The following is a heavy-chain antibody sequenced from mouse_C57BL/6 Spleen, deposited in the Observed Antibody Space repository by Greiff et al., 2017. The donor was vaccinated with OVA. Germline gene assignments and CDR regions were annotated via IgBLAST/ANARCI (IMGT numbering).Heavy chain of an antibody. CDR1: GYTFTSYG. Sequence: VKVVESGAELARPGASVKLSCKASGYTFTSYGISWVKQRTGQGLEWIGEIYPRSGNTYYNEKFKGKATLTADKSSSTAYMELRSLTSEDSAVYFCAREEFITTVVSAMDYWGQGTSVTVSS. CDR2: IYPRSGNT. J-gene: IGHJ4*01. V-gene: IGHV1-81*01. D-gene: IGHD1-1*01. CDR3: AREEFITTVVSAMDY.